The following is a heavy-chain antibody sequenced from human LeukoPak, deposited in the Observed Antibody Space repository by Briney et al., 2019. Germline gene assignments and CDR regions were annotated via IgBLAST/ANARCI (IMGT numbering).Heavy chain of an antibody. CDR2: ISSSSSTI. V-gene: IGHV3-48*04. D-gene: IGHD5-24*01. Sequence: GGSLRLSCAASGFTFSTYSMNWVRQAQGKGLEWVSYISSSSSTIHYADSVKGRFTISRDNAKNSLYLQMNSLRAEDTAVYYCARLGGDGYNSGFDHWGQGTLVTVSS. J-gene: IGHJ4*02. CDR3: ARLGGDGYNSGFDH. CDR1: GFTFSTYS.